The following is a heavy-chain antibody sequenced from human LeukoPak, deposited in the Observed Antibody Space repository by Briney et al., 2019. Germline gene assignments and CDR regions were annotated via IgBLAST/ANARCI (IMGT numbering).Heavy chain of an antibody. D-gene: IGHD6-19*01. Sequence: ASVKVSCKASGYTFTGYYMHWVRQAPGQGLEWMGWMNPNSGNTGYAQKFQGRVTMTRNTSISTAYMELSSLRSEDTAVYYCARGRRDRRWLVRPILYYFDYWGQGTLVTVSS. CDR3: ARGRRDRRWLVRPILYYFDY. J-gene: IGHJ4*02. V-gene: IGHV1-8*02. CDR1: GYTFTGYY. CDR2: MNPNSGNT.